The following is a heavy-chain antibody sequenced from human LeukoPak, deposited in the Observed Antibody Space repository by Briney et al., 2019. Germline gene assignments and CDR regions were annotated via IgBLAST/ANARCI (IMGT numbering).Heavy chain of an antibody. Sequence: GGSLRLSCAASGFTFSSYTFSTYAMSWVRQAPGKGLEWVAAVSGSGVSTYYADSVKGRFTISRDNSKNTLYLQMNGLRAEDTAVYYCAKGVEDSGIYYYYYMDVWGKGTTVTVSS. CDR1: GFTFSSYTFSTYA. CDR2: VSGSGVST. D-gene: IGHD2-15*01. CDR3: AKGVEDSGIYYYYYMDV. V-gene: IGHV3-23*01. J-gene: IGHJ6*03.